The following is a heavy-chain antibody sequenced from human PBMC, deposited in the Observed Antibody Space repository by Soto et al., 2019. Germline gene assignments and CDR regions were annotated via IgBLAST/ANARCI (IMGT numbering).Heavy chain of an antibody. CDR3: ARVRGCSGGSCYYYYYMDV. CDR1: GFTFSSYG. CDR2: IWYDGSNK. D-gene: IGHD2-15*01. J-gene: IGHJ6*03. Sequence: GGSLRLSCAASGFTFSSYGMHWVRQAPGKGLEWVAVIWYDGSNKYYADSVKGRFTISRDNSKNTLYLQMNSLRAEDTAVYYCARVRGCSGGSCYYYYYMDVWGKGTTVTVSS. V-gene: IGHV3-33*01.